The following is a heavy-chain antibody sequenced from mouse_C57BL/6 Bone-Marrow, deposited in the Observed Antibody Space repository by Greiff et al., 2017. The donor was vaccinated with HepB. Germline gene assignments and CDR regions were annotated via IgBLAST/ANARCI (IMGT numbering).Heavy chain of an antibody. D-gene: IGHD3-1*01. V-gene: IGHV1-26*01. CDR1: GYTFTDYY. J-gene: IGHJ3*01. CDR3: ARSRGDCCFFAY. Sequence: EVQLQQSGPELVKPGASVKISCKASGYTFTDYYMNWVKQSHGKSLEWIGDINPNNGGTSYNQKVKGKATFTVDKSSSTAYMELRSLTSEDSAVYYCARSRGDCCFFAYWGQGTLVTVSA. CDR2: INPNNGGT.